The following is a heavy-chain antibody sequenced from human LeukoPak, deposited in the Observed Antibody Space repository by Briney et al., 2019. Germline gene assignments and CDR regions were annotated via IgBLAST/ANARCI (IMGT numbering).Heavy chain of an antibody. D-gene: IGHD6-6*01. CDR2: ISVYSGNT. Sequence: ASVKVSCKASGYTFTSYGINRVRQAPGQGLEWMGWISVYSGNTNYAQKFQGRVILTTDTSTSTAYMELRSLRSDDTAVYYCARGPSSVATRQDFWGQGTLVTVSS. J-gene: IGHJ4*02. CDR1: GYTFTSYG. CDR3: ARGPSSVATRQDF. V-gene: IGHV1-18*01.